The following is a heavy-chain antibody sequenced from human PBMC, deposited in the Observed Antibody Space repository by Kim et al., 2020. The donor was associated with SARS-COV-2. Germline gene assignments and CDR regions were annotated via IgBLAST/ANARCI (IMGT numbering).Heavy chain of an antibody. D-gene: IGHD3-16*01. V-gene: IGHV3-23*01. J-gene: IGHJ6*02. Sequence: GGSLRLSCAASGFTFSTYGMTWVRQASGKGLEWVSAISGGGAGSTYYSDSVKGRFTISRDDSKNTLYLKMNSLRAEDTAVYYGSKDSPVWTIWGQGTTVT. CDR3: SKDSPVWTI. CDR2: ISGGGAGST. CDR1: GFTFSTYG.